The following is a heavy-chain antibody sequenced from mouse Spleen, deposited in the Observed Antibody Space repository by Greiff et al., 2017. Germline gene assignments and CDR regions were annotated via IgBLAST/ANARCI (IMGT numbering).Heavy chain of an antibody. CDR3: ARHEDYDPPFAY. CDR2: ISGGGSYT. V-gene: IGHV5-9-2*01. CDR1: GFTFSSYG. J-gene: IGHJ3*01. D-gene: IGHD2-4*01. Sequence: EVKLVESGGGLVKPGGSLKLSCAASGFTFSSYGMSWVRQTPEKRLEWVATISGGGSYTYYPDSVKGRFTISRDNAKNNLYLQMSSLRSEDTALYYCARHEDYDPPFAYWGQGTLVTVSA.